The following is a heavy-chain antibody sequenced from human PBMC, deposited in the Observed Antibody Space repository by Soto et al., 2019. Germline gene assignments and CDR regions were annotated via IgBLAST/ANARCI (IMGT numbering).Heavy chain of an antibody. Sequence: QVQLVQSGAEVRKPGSSVKVSCEASGGSFNNYVISWLRQAPGQGLEWLGGIIPNSEAANYAQKFWGRLTITADKATNTAYMELNSLRPEDTATYYCARYWNAGTLYGAFDIWGQGTTVIVS. V-gene: IGHV1-69*06. CDR1: GGSFNNYV. CDR2: IIPNSEAA. J-gene: IGHJ3*02. D-gene: IGHD4-17*01. CDR3: ARYWNAGTLYGAFDI.